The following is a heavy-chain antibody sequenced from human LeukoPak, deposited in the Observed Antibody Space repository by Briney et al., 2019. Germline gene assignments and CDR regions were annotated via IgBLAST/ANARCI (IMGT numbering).Heavy chain of an antibody. J-gene: IGHJ4*02. V-gene: IGHV4-61*01. D-gene: IGHD3-22*01. Sequence: PSETLTLSCTVSGGSVSSGSYYWSWIRQPPGKGLEWIGYIYYSGSTNYNPSLKSRVTISVDTSKNQFSLKLSSVTAADTAVYYCARESPDYYDSSGYFLFFYFDYWGQGTLVTVSS. CDR3: ARESPDYYDSSGYFLFFYFDY. CDR2: IYYSGST. CDR1: GGSVSSGSYY.